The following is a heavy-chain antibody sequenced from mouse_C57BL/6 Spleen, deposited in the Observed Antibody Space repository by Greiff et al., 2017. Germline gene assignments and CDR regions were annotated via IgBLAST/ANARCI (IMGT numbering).Heavy chain of an antibody. CDR2: IYPGSGST. J-gene: IGHJ2*01. CDR3: ARKDYYGSIFDY. V-gene: IGHV1-55*01. CDR1: GYTFTSYW. Sequence: VQLQQSGAELVKPGASVKMSCKASGYTFTSYWITWVKQRPGQGLEWIGDIYPGSGSTNYNEKFKSKATLTVDTSSSTAYMQISSLTSEDSAVYYCARKDYYGSIFDYWGQGTTLTVSS. D-gene: IGHD1-1*01.